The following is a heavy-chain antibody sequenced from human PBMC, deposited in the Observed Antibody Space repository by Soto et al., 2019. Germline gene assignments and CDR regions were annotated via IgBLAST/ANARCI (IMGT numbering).Heavy chain of an antibody. CDR1: GYTFTSYG. D-gene: IGHD3-22*01. CDR3: AREGYYDSSGYSYYYYYGMDV. Sequence: QVQLVQSGAEVKKPGASVKVSCKASGYTFTSYGISWVRQAPGQGLEWMGWISAYNGNTNYAQKLQGRVTMTTDTSTSTAYMELRSLRSDDTAVYYCAREGYYDSSGYSYYYYYGMDVWDQGTTVTVSS. J-gene: IGHJ6*02. V-gene: IGHV1-18*01. CDR2: ISAYNGNT.